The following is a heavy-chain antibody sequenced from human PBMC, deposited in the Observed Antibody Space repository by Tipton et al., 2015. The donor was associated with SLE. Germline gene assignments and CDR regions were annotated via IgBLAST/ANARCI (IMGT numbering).Heavy chain of an antibody. CDR1: GFTFSSYA. CDR3: ARNSSSSYYYYGMDV. V-gene: IGHV5-10-1*01. Sequence: SLRLSCAASGFTFSSYAMSWVRQAPGKGLEWMGRIDPSDSYTNYSPSFQGHVTISADKSISTAYLQWSSLKASDTAMYYCARNSSSSYYYYGMDVWGQGTTVTVSS. CDR2: IDPSDSYT. D-gene: IGHD6-6*01. J-gene: IGHJ6*02.